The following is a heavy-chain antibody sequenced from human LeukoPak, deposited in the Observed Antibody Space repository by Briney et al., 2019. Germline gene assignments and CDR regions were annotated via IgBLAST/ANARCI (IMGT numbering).Heavy chain of an antibody. Sequence: GGSLRLSCAASGFTFSSYSMNWVRQAPGKGLEWVSSISSSGSYIYYADSVKGRFTISRDNAKNSLYLQMNSLRAEDTAVYYCARAPMVVTPEYYFDYWGQGTLVTVSS. CDR1: GFTFSSYS. V-gene: IGHV3-21*01. J-gene: IGHJ4*02. D-gene: IGHD4-23*01. CDR3: ARAPMVVTPEYYFDY. CDR2: ISSSGSYI.